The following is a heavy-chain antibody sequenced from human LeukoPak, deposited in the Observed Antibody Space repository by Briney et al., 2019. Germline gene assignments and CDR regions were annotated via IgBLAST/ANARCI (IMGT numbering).Heavy chain of an antibody. D-gene: IGHD3-10*01. CDR2: IYHSGST. CDR1: GYSISSGHF. V-gene: IGHV4-38-2*02. Sequence: SETLSLTCTVSGYSISSGHFWAWIRQPPGKGLEWIGSIYHSGSTDYNSALKSRVTISVDTSKKQFSLKVRSVTAADTAVYYCARSIQAGLLSGSDYWGQGTLVAVSS. CDR3: ARSIQAGLLSGSDY. J-gene: IGHJ4*02.